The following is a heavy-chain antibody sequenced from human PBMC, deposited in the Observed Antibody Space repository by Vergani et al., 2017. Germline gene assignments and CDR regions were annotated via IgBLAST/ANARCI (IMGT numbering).Heavy chain of an antibody. CDR1: GITFSSYA. CDR2: ISGSGGST. D-gene: IGHD3-22*01. J-gene: IGHJ4*02. CDR3: ARVHEPKTYYYDSSGYYHFDY. Sequence: EVQLLESGGGLVQPGGSLRLSCAASGITFSSYAMSWVRQAPGKGLEWVSAISGSGGSTYYADSVKGRFTISRDNSKNTLYLQMNSLRAEDTAVYYCARVHEPKTYYYDSSGYYHFDYWGQGTLVTVSS. V-gene: IGHV3-23*01.